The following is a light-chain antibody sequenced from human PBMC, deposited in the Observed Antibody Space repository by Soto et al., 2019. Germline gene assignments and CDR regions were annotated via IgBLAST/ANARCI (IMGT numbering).Light chain of an antibody. Sequence: EIVLTQSPGTLSLSPGERATLSCRASQSVSSSYLAWYQQKPGQAPRLLIYGASSRATGIPDRFSGSGSGTDFTLTISRLEPEDFALYYCQQYGSSPVTFGQGTKLEIK. V-gene: IGKV3-20*01. J-gene: IGKJ2*01. CDR3: QQYGSSPVT. CDR2: GAS. CDR1: QSVSSSY.